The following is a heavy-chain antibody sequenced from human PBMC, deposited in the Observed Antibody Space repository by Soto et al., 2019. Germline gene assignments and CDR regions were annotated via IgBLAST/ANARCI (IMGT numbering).Heavy chain of an antibody. Sequence: GGSLRLSCAASGFTFSSYGMHWVRQAPGKGLEWVAVIWYDGSNKYYADSVKGRFTISRDNSKNTLYLQMNSLRAEDTAVYYCARGRNSYYMDVWGKGTTVTLSS. V-gene: IGHV3-33*01. CDR1: GFTFSSYG. CDR3: ARGRNSYYMDV. J-gene: IGHJ6*03. CDR2: IWYDGSNK.